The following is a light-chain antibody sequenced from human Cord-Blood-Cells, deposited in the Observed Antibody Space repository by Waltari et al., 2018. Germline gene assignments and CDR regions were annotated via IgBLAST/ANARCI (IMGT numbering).Light chain of an antibody. J-gene: IGLJ3*02. Sequence: QSVLTQPPSGSGAPGQRVTIPCTGSSSNIGAGYDVPWYQQLPGTAPKLPIYGNSNRPSGVPDRFSGSKSGTSASLAITGLQAEDEADYYCQSYDSSLSGWVFGGGTKLTVL. CDR3: QSYDSSLSGWV. CDR2: GNS. V-gene: IGLV1-40*01. CDR1: SSNIGAGYD.